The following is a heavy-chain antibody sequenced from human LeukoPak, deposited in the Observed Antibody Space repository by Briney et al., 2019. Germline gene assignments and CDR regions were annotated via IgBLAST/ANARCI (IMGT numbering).Heavy chain of an antibody. CDR3: ARRGVVPGGFDP. Sequence: PSETLSLTCTVSGGSISSSSYYWGWIRQPPGKGLEWIGSIYYSGSTYYNPSLKSRVTISVDTSKNQFSLKLSSVTAADTAVYYCARRGVVPGGFDPWGQGTLVTVSS. D-gene: IGHD3-3*01. J-gene: IGHJ5*02. CDR2: IYYSGST. V-gene: IGHV4-39*01. CDR1: GGSISSSSYY.